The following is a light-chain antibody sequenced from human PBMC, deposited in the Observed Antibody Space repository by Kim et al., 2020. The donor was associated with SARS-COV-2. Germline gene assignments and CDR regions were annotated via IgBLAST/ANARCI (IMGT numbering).Light chain of an antibody. CDR1: QSIRRS. CDR2: SAS. V-gene: IGKV6D-21*02. J-gene: IGKJ1*01. Sequence: VTPKHKATITCRASQSIRRSLHCHQQKPDQSPKLLIKSASQSLSGVPSRFSGSGSGTDFTLTINSLEAEDAAVYYCHQSSRLPWTFGQGTKVDIK. CDR3: HQSSRLPWT.